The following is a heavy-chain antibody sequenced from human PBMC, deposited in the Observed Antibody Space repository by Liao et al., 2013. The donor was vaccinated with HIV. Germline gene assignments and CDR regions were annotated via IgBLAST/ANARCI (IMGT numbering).Heavy chain of an antibody. CDR1: GGSISSFY. V-gene: IGHV4-4*07. CDR2: IHTSGST. Sequence: QVQLQESGPGLVKPSETLSLTCTVSGGSISSFYWSWIRQPAGKGLEWIGRIHTSGSTYYNPSLKSRVTISVDTSKNQFSLKLSSVTAADTAVYYCARVRMIRGALPDYWGQGTLVTVSS. J-gene: IGHJ4*02. CDR3: ARVRMIRGALPDY. D-gene: IGHD3-10*01.